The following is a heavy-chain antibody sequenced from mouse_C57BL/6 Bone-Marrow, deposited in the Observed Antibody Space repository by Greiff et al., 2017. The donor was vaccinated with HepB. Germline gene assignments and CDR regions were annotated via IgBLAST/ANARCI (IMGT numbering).Heavy chain of an antibody. CDR3: AREGDYGSCWFAY. J-gene: IGHJ3*01. Sequence: VQLQQSGPELVKPGASVKISCKASGYTFTDYYMNWVKQSHGKSLEWIGDINPNNGGTSYNQKFKGKATLTVDKSSSTAYMELRSLTSEDSAVYYCAREGDYGSCWFAYWGQGTLVTVSA. CDR2: INPNNGGT. V-gene: IGHV1-26*01. D-gene: IGHD2-4*01. CDR1: GYTFTDYY.